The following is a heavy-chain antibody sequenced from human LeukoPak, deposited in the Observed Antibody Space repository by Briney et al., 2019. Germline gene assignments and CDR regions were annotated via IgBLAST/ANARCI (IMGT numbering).Heavy chain of an antibody. Sequence: GGSLRLSCAASGGTFSSYARSWIRQAPGKGLEWIGSISGSGGSTYYADYVKGRFTISSDNSKNTLYLQMNSLRAEDTAVYYCAKDYDILPGYHYWGQGTMVTVSS. D-gene: IGHD3-9*01. CDR1: GGTFSSYA. CDR2: ISGSGGST. CDR3: AKDYDILPGYHY. J-gene: IGHJ4*02. V-gene: IGHV3-23*01.